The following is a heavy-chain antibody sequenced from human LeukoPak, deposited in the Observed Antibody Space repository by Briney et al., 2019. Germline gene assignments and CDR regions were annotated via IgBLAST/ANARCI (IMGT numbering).Heavy chain of an antibody. CDR1: GYSISSGYY. CDR3: ARDPSVTTRPYWHFNL. V-gene: IGHV4-38-2*02. CDR2: IHHSGST. D-gene: IGHD4-17*01. Sequence: SETLSLTCVVSGYSISSGYYWVWIRQPPGEGLEWFASIHHSGSTYYNPSLKSRVSISVDTSKNQFSLKLTSVTAADTAVYYCARDPSVTTRPYWHFNLWGRGTLVTVSS. J-gene: IGHJ2*01.